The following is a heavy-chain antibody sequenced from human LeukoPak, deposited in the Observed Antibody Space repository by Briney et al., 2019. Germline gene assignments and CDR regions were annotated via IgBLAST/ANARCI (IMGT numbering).Heavy chain of an antibody. J-gene: IGHJ5*02. V-gene: IGHV7-4-1*02. D-gene: IGHD2-15*01. CDR3: ARDSYCSGGSCYSAWFDP. CDR2: INTNTGNP. CDR1: GYTFTSYA. Sequence: ASVKVSYKASGYTFTSYAMNWVRQAPGQGRVWMGWINTNTGNPTYAQGFTGGFVFSLDTSVSTAYLQISSLKAEDTPVYYCARDSYCSGGSCYSAWFDPWGQGTLVTVSS.